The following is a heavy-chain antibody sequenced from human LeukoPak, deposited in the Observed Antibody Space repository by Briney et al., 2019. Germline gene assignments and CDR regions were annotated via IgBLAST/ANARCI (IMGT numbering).Heavy chain of an antibody. CDR1: GFGFTNNW. CDR3: ARRIVVAGGFDY. CDR2: IKQDGSEK. J-gene: IGHJ4*02. V-gene: IGHV3-7*01. D-gene: IGHD6-19*01. Sequence: GGSLRLSCVVSGFGFTNNWMSWVRQAPGKGLEWVASIKQDGSEKYYVDSVKGRFTISRDNARNSLYLQMNSLRAEDTAVYYCARRIVVAGGFDYWGQGTLVTVSS.